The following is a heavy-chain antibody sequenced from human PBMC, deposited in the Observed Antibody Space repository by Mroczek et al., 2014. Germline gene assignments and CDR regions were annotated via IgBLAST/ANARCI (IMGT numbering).Heavy chain of an antibody. D-gene: IGHD3-22*01. Sequence: QVQLQESGPGLVKPSETLSLTCTVSGGSISSSSYYWGWIRQPPGKGLEWIGSIYYSGSTYYNPSLKSRVTISVDTSKNQFSLKLSSVTAADTAVYYCARHQGVGSSGYQNYYYYYMDVWGKGTTVTVSS. CDR1: GGSISSSSYY. CDR3: ARHQGVGSSGYQNYYYYYMDV. V-gene: IGHV4-39*01. J-gene: IGHJ6*03. CDR2: IYYSGST.